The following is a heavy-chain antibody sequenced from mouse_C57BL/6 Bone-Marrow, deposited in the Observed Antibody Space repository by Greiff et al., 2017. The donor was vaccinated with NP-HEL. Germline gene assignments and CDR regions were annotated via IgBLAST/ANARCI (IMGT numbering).Heavy chain of an antibody. Sequence: EVKLVESGPVLVKPGASVKMSCKASGYTFTDYYMNWVKQSHGKSLEWIGVINPYNGGTSYNQKFKGKATLTVDKSSSTAYMELNSLTSEDSAVYYCARSLYYDYGFAYWGQGTLVTVSA. CDR2: INPYNGGT. V-gene: IGHV1-19*01. CDR3: ARSLYYDYGFAY. CDR1: GYTFTDYY. D-gene: IGHD2-4*01. J-gene: IGHJ3*01.